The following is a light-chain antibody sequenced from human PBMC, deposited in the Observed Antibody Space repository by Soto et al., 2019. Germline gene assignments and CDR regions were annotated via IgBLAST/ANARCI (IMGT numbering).Light chain of an antibody. CDR3: QQYGSSPRT. V-gene: IGKV3-20*01. J-gene: IGKJ1*01. CDR1: QSVSSSY. CDR2: DAS. Sequence: EIVLTQSPGTPSLSPGERATLSCRASQSVSSSYLAWYQQKPGQAPRLLIYDASSRATGIPDRFSGSGSGTDFTLTISRLEPEDFAVYYCQQYGSSPRTFGQGTKVEIK.